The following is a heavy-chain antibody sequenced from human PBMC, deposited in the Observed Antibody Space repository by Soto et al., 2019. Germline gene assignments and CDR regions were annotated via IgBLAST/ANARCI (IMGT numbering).Heavy chain of an antibody. J-gene: IGHJ4*02. Sequence: QVQLQESGPGLVKPSGTLSLTCTVSSASISSINWWSWVRQPPGKGPEWIGDIYQSGSTNYNTSLERRVNMSVDKSKNQFSLKLTSVTAAETAVYYWARVPRGYDFHYFDYGGQGILVTVSS. CDR3: ARVPRGYDFHYFDY. V-gene: IGHV4-4*02. D-gene: IGHD5-12*01. CDR2: IYQSGST. CDR1: SASISSINW.